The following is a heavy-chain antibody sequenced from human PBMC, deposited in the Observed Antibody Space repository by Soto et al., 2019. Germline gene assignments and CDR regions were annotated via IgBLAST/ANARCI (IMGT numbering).Heavy chain of an antibody. CDR2: INHSGRV. CDR1: GGSFSGHS. V-gene: IGHV4-34*01. J-gene: IGHJ5*01. Sequence: PSETLSLTCAVYGGSFSGHSWTWIRQSPGKGLEWIGDINHSGRVNYSPSLESRVTISLDTSKNQFSMTLSAVTAADTAMYYCSTRAYDTNGYYRFDPWGQVTLIIVSS. CDR3: STRAYDTNGYYRFDP. D-gene: IGHD3-22*01.